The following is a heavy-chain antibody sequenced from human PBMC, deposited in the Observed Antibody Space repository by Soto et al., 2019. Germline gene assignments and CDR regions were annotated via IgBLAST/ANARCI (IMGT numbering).Heavy chain of an antibody. CDR1: GGSISSGDYY. CDR2: IYYSGST. J-gene: IGHJ5*02. V-gene: IGHV4-30-4*01. Sequence: PSETLSLTCTVSGGSISSGDYYWSWIRQPPGKGPEWIGYIYYSGSTYYNPSLKSRVTISVDTSKNQFSLKLSSVTAADTAVYYCARDLETTAWFDPWGQGTLVTVSS. D-gene: IGHD4-17*01. CDR3: ARDLETTAWFDP.